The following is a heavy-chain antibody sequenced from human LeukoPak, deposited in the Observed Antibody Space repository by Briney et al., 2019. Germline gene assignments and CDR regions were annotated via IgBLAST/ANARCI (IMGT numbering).Heavy chain of an antibody. CDR1: GFPVSGYY. D-gene: IGHD3-22*01. V-gene: IGHV3-53*01. Sequence: PGGSLRLSCAASGFPVSGYYMSWVRQAPGKGLDWVSVIYSGGTTYDADSVKGRFTISRDESKNMLYLQMNSLRAEDTAIYYCARMFISSGYYVDYWGQGTLVTVSS. CDR3: ARMFISSGYYVDY. J-gene: IGHJ4*02. CDR2: IYSGGTT.